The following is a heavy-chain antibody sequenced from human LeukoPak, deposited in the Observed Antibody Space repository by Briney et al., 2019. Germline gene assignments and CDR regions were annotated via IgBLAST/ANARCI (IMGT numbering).Heavy chain of an antibody. CDR3: VAKGC. Sequence: ASVKVSCKASGYTFASYDVNWVRQAAGQGLEWMGWMNTNSGNTGHAQKLQGRVTMTRNTSISTAYMELSSLRSDDTAVYYCVAKGCWGQGTLVTVSS. CDR2: MNTNSGNT. V-gene: IGHV1-8*01. J-gene: IGHJ4*02. CDR1: GYTFASYD.